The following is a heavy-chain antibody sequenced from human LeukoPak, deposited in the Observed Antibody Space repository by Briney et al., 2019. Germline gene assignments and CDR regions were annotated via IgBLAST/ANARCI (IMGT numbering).Heavy chain of an antibody. Sequence: SETLSLTCTVSGGSISSYYWSWIRQPPGKGLEWIGSIYYSGSTYYNPSLKSRVTISVDTSKNQFSLKLSSVTAADTAVYYCASQRITMVRGVTADFDYWGQGTLVTVSS. D-gene: IGHD3-10*01. CDR2: IYYSGST. CDR3: ASQRITMVRGVTADFDY. J-gene: IGHJ4*02. V-gene: IGHV4-39*07. CDR1: GGSISSYY.